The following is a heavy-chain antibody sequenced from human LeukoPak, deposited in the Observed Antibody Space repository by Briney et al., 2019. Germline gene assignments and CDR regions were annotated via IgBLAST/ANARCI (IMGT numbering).Heavy chain of an antibody. Sequence: GGPLRLSCAASGFTFNNYGMHWVRQAPGNGLEWVAFIRNDGNTQYYADSVKGRFTISRDNSKNTLYLHMNSLTAEDTAVYYCAKGKDCSGGSCYVDYWGQGTLVTVSS. V-gene: IGHV3-30*02. CDR3: AKGKDCSGGSCYVDY. D-gene: IGHD2-15*01. J-gene: IGHJ4*02. CDR1: GFTFNNYG. CDR2: IRNDGNTQ.